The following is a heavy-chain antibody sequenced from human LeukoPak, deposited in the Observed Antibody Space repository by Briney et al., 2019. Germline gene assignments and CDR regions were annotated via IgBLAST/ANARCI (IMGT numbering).Heavy chain of an antibody. D-gene: IGHD3-22*01. CDR3: ARGPYSYDSSGAFDI. Sequence: SETLSLTCTISGGSISSYYENCIRQPPGKAREGIGYIYYRGSTNYNPPLKSRVTISVDTSKNQFSLKLSSVTAADTAVYFCARGPYSYDSSGAFDIWGQGTMVTVSS. V-gene: IGHV4-59*08. J-gene: IGHJ3*02. CDR2: IYYRGST. CDR1: GGSISSYY.